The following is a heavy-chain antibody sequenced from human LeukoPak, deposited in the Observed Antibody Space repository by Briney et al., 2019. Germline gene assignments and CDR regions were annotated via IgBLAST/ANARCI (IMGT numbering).Heavy chain of an antibody. V-gene: IGHV4-30-4*01. CDR2: IYYSGTT. D-gene: IGHD3-16*01. CDR1: GGSISTGDYY. Sequence: SETLSLTCTVSGGSISTGDYYWTWIRQPPGEGLEWIGFIYYSGTTYYNPSFKSRVTISVDMSRNEFSLKLSSATAADTAVYYCAREIGGFDYVWGSQTYYYYAMDVWGQGTKVTVSS. J-gene: IGHJ6*02. CDR3: AREIGGFDYVWGSQTYYYYAMDV.